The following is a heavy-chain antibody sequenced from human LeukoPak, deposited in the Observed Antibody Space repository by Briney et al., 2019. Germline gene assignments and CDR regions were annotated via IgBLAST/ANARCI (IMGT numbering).Heavy chain of an antibody. J-gene: IGHJ4*02. CDR1: GFTFDDYA. CDR3: AKDIRQWLAFFDY. D-gene: IGHD6-19*01. Sequence: PGGSLRLSCAASGFTFDDYAMHWVRQVPGKGLEWVSGISWASGSIGYADSVKGRFTISRDNAKNSLYLQMNGLRAEDTALYYCAKDIRQWLAFFDYWGQGTLVTVSS. CDR2: ISWASGSI. V-gene: IGHV3-9*01.